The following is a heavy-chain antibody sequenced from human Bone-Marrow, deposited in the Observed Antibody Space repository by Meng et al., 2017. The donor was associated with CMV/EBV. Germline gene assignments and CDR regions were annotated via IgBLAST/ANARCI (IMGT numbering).Heavy chain of an antibody. CDR1: GGAFSGYY. CDR2: INHSGST. D-gene: IGHD7-27*01. Sequence: QVQLQQWGAGLLKPSETLSLTCAVYGGAFSGYYWGWLRQPPGKGLEWIGEINHSGSTNYNPSLKSRVTISVDTSKNQFSLKLSSVTAADTAVYYCARGNWGSDYWGQGTLVTASS. CDR3: ARGNWGSDY. J-gene: IGHJ4*02. V-gene: IGHV4-34*01.